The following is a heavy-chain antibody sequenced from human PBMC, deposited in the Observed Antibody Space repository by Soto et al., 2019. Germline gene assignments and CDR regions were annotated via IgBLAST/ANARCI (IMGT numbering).Heavy chain of an antibody. V-gene: IGHV1-69*06. CDR1: GGTFSSYA. J-gene: IGHJ6*02. CDR3: AREERGLELPSIVYGMDV. CDR2: IIPIFGTA. D-gene: IGHD1-7*01. Sequence: ASVKVSCKASGGTFSSYAISWVRQAPGQGLEWMGGIIPIFGTANYAQKFQGRVTITADKSTSTAYMELSSLRSEDTAVYYCAREERGLELPSIVYGMDVWGQGTTVTV.